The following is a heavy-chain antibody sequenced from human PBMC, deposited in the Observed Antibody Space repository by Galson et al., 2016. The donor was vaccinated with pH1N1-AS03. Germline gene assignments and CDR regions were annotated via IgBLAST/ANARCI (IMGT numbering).Heavy chain of an antibody. CDR2: IRKDGSQK. V-gene: IGHV3-7*01. CDR3: ARDGNYCENDLYYDVFDI. J-gene: IGHJ3*02. Sequence: SLRLSCAASGFTFGSYWMTWVRQAPGKGLEWLANIRKDGSQKHYVDSVKGRFTISRDNAKNLMYLEMNSLRAEDTAVYYCARDGNYCENDLYYDVFDIWGQGTVVSVSS. D-gene: IGHD3-22*01. CDR1: GFTFGSYW.